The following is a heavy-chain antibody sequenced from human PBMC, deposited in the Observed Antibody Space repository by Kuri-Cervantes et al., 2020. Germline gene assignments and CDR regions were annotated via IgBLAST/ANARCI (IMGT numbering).Heavy chain of an antibody. CDR3: ARLGGNWAGDY. CDR1: GGSFSGYY. CDR2: INHSGST. D-gene: IGHD7-27*01. J-gene: IGHJ4*02. V-gene: IGHV4-34*01. Sequence: GSLRLSCAVYGGSFSGYYWSWIRQPPGKGLEWIGEINHSGSTNYNPSLKSRVTISVDTSKNQFSLKMSSVTAADTAVYYCARLGGNWAGDYWGQGTLVTVSS.